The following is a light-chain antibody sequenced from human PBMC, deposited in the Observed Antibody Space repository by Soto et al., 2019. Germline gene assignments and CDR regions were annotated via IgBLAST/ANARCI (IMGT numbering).Light chain of an antibody. J-gene: IGLJ1*01. Sequence: QSALTQPASVSGTPGQSITISCTGSNSDVGIYDFVSWYQHHPGRAPKLIVSEVSHRPSGVSNRFSGSKSGNTASLTISGLQSEDEADYYCISYTSDDVSYVFGTGT. V-gene: IGLV2-14*01. CDR3: ISYTSDDVSYV. CDR1: NSDVGIYDF. CDR2: EVS.